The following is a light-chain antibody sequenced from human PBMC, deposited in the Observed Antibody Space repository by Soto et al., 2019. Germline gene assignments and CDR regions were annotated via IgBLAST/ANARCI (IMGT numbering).Light chain of an antibody. J-gene: IGKJ1*01. CDR1: QSVRSN. V-gene: IGKV3-11*01. Sequence: EIVLTQSPATLSLSPGERATLSCRASQSVRSNLAWYQQKPGQAPRLLIYDASNRATGIPGRFSGSGSGKDFTLTISNLGPEDFAVYYCQQRSNWPWTFGQGAKVEIK. CDR3: QQRSNWPWT. CDR2: DAS.